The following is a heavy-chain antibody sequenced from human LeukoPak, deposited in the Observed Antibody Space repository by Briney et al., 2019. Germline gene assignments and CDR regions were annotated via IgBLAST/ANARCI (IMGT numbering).Heavy chain of an antibody. V-gene: IGHV3-64D*09. J-gene: IGHJ6*02. CDR2: IVSNGDST. D-gene: IGHD3-22*01. CDR3: VNPGWYYDSSGYSYYYGMDV. Sequence: GGSLRLSCSASGFTFSRYGMLWVRQAPGKGLEYVSAIVSNGDSTYYADSVKGRFTISRDNAKNTLYLQMSSLRPDDTAVYYCVNPGWYYDSSGYSYYYGMDVWGQGTTVTVSS. CDR1: GFTFSRYG.